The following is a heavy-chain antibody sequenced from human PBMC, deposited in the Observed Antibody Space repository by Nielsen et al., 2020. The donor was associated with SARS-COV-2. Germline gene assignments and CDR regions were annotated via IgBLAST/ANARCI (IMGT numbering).Heavy chain of an antibody. CDR1: GGSISSGGYS. Sequence: SETLSLTCAVSGGSISSGGYSWSWIRQPPGKGLEWIGYIYHSGSTYYNPSLKSRVTISVDRSKNQFSLKLSSVTAADTAVYYCARRLSGYYGSGSPGAFDIWGQGTMATVSS. CDR3: ARRLSGYYGSGSPGAFDI. CDR2: IYHSGST. D-gene: IGHD3-10*01. J-gene: IGHJ3*02. V-gene: IGHV4-30-2*01.